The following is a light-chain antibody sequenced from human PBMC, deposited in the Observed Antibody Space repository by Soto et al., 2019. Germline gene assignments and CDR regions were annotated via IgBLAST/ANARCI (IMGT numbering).Light chain of an antibody. CDR3: QQYNRWPLT. V-gene: IGKV3-15*01. J-gene: IGKJ4*01. CDR2: GAS. CDR1: QSVSSN. Sequence: EIVMTQSPATLSVSPGERATLSCRASQSVSSNLAWYQQKPGQAPRLLFYGASTRATGIPARFSGGGSGTEFTLTISSLQSEDFAVYYCQQYNRWPLTFGGGTKVEIK.